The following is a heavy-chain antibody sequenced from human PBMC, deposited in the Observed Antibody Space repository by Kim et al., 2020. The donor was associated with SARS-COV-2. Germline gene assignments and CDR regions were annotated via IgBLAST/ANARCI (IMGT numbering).Heavy chain of an antibody. CDR1: GGTFSSYA. Sequence: SVKVSCKASGGTFSSYAISWVRRAPGQGLEWMGGIIPIFGTANYAQKFQGRVTITADESTSTAYMELSSLRSEDTAVYYCARVPGDISPIPDAKNYYYYYGMDVWGQGTTVTVSS. D-gene: IGHD2-15*01. V-gene: IGHV1-69*13. CDR3: ARVPGDISPIPDAKNYYYYYGMDV. J-gene: IGHJ6*02. CDR2: IIPIFGTA.